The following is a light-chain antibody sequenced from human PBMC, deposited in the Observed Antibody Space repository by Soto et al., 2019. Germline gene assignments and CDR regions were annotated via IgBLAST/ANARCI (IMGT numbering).Light chain of an antibody. J-gene: IGLJ3*02. Sequence: QSALTQPASVSGSPGQSITISCTGTSSDVGGYNYVSWYQQHPGKAPKLMIYEVSKRPSGVPDRFSGSKSGNTASLTIPGLQADDEADYYCCSYAGSYTLGVFGGGTQLTVL. CDR3: CSYAGSYTLGV. CDR1: SSDVGGYNY. V-gene: IGLV2-11*01. CDR2: EVS.